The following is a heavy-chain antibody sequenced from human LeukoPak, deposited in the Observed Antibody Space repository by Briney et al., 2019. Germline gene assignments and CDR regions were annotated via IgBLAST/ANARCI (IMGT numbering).Heavy chain of an antibody. CDR3: ARSRRGYYMDV. CDR2: LDLHSGDT. Sequence: ASVKVSCKASGYSFNNYDINWVRQAAAQGPEWMGRLDLHSGDTDYAQKFRGRVIMTKNTSIRTAYLEFRSLISEDTAVYYCARSRRGYYMDVWGRGTTVTVSS. CDR1: GYSFNNYD. V-gene: IGHV1-8*01. J-gene: IGHJ6*03.